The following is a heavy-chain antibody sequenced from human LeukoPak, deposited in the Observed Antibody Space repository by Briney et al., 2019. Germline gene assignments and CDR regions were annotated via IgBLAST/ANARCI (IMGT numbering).Heavy chain of an antibody. D-gene: IGHD4-17*01. CDR2: IGDSGSTI. Sequence: GGSLRLSCAASGFTFSDYYMAWMRQAPGKGLEWASYIGDSGSTIFYADSVKGRFTISTGDAKNSLYLQMNSLRAEDTAVYYCARYRSVTTGKRFFDYWGQGTLVTVSS. CDR1: GFTFSDYY. CDR3: ARYRSVTTGKRFFDY. V-gene: IGHV3-11*04. J-gene: IGHJ4*02.